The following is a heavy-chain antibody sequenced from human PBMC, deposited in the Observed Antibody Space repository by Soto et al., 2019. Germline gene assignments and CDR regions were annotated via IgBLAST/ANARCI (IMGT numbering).Heavy chain of an antibody. CDR1: GFSFSAHG. Sequence: QVQLVESGGGVVRPGTSERLSCAATGFSFSAHGMHWVRQAPGKGLEWLAVINDGSEEGYADSVRGRFTISRDNARNILYLQMDNLRAEDSALYYCARDDLFVDNGLDHWGQGTVVTVSS. CDR3: ARDDLFVDNGLDH. D-gene: IGHD1-1*01. J-gene: IGHJ4*02. V-gene: IGHV3-33*01. CDR2: INDGSEE.